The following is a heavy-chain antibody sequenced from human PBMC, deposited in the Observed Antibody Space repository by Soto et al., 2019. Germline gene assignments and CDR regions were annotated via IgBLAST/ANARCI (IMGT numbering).Heavy chain of an antibody. J-gene: IGHJ4*02. V-gene: IGHV1-69*01. CDR3: ARAPEPDSGWFYYFDY. CDR1: GGTFSSYA. D-gene: IGHD6-19*01. CDR2: IIPIFGTA. Sequence: QVQLVQSGAEVKKPGSSMKVSCKASGGTFSSYAISWVRQAPGQGLEWMGGIIPIFGTANYTQKFQGRVTITADESTSTAYMELSSLRSEDTAVYYCARAPEPDSGWFYYFDYWGQGTLVTVSS.